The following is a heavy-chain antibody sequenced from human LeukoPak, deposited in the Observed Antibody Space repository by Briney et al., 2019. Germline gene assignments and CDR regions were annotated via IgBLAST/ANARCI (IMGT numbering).Heavy chain of an antibody. D-gene: IGHD2-21*02. J-gene: IGHJ3*02. Sequence: PSETLPLTCSVYGGSFSDYFWSWIRQSPGKGLEWIGEIDDGGNTNYNPSLISRVIVSMEKSKKQFSLVMRSVTAADTAVYYCARFSRITWGDWGDAFAIWGQGTTVIVSS. CDR2: IDDGGNT. CDR1: GGSFSDYF. CDR3: ARFSRITWGDWGDAFAI. V-gene: IGHV4-34*01.